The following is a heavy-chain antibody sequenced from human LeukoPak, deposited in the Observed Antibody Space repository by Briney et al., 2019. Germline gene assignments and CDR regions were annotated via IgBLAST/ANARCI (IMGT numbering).Heavy chain of an antibody. J-gene: IGHJ4*02. CDR2: IYYTGPT. CDR1: GGSISTYY. D-gene: IGHD5-18*01. Sequence: SETLSLTCTVSGGSISTYYWSWIRQPPGKGLEWIGYIYYTGPTNYNPSLKSRVTISVDTSKDQFSLKLSSVTAADTAVYYCVRRYSYGYYFDYWGQGTLVTVSS. V-gene: IGHV4-59*12. CDR3: VRRYSYGYYFDY.